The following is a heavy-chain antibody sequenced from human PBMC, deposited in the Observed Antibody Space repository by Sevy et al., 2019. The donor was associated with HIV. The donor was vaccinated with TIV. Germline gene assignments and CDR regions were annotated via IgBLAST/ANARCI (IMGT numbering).Heavy chain of an antibody. D-gene: IGHD1-26*01. CDR1: GGTFSSYA. J-gene: IGHJ6*02. V-gene: IGHV1-69*13. CDR2: IIPIFGTA. Sequence: ASVKVSCKASGGTFSSYAISWVRQAPGQGLEWMGGIIPIFGTANYAQKFQGRVTITADESTSTAYMELSSLRSEDTAVYYCAEGTGGFVGATTHYYYGMDVWGQGTTVTVSS. CDR3: AEGTGGFVGATTHYYYGMDV.